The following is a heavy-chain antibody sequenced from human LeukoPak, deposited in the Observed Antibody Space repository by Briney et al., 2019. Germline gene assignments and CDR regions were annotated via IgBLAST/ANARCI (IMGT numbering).Heavy chain of an antibody. CDR2: ISGSGGST. CDR3: ARGIVATTHNWFDP. Sequence: AGGSLRLSCAASGFTFRSYGMSWVRQAPGKGLEWVSSISGSGGSTYFADSVKGRFTISRDNSKNTLYLQMGSLRAEDMAVYYCARGIVATTHNWFDPWGQGTLVTVSS. V-gene: IGHV3-23*01. CDR1: GFTFRSYG. J-gene: IGHJ5*02. D-gene: IGHD5-12*01.